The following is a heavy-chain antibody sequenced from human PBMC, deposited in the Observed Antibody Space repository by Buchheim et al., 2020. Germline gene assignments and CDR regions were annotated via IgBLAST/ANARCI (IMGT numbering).Heavy chain of an antibody. Sequence: VQLVESGGGVVQPGRSLRLSCAASGFTFSSYGMHWVRQAPGKGLEWVAVISYDGSNKYYADSVKGRFTISRDNSKNTLYLQMNSLRAEDTAVYYCAKVVGYYYDSSGPIDYWGQGTL. CDR3: AKVVGYYYDSSGPIDY. J-gene: IGHJ4*02. V-gene: IGHV3-30*18. CDR2: ISYDGSNK. CDR1: GFTFSSYG. D-gene: IGHD3-22*01.